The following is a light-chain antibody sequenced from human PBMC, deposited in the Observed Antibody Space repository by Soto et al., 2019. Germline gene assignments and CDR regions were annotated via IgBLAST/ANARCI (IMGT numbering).Light chain of an antibody. CDR3: QHDGRSRI. CDR2: ATS. Sequence: EFVLTQSPGTLSLSPGETATLSCRASESIINDYSAWYQQRPGQPPRLLIDATSKRAPSIPDRFSGRGSGTVFTPTISRLDPEDFVEYYCQHDGRSRIFGQGTRLEIK. V-gene: IGKV3-20*01. CDR1: ESIINDY. J-gene: IGKJ5*01.